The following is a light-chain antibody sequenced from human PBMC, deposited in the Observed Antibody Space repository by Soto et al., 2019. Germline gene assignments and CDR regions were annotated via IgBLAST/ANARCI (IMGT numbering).Light chain of an antibody. J-gene: IGLJ2*01. CDR2: GNS. V-gene: IGLV1-40*01. Sequence: QSVLTQPPSVSGAPGQRVTISCTGSSSNIGAGYDVHWYQQLPGTAPKLLISGNSNRPSGVPDRFSGSKSGTSASLAITGLQAEDEADDYCQSYDSSLSGSVFGGGTKLTVL. CDR3: QSYDSSLSGSV. CDR1: SSNIGAGYD.